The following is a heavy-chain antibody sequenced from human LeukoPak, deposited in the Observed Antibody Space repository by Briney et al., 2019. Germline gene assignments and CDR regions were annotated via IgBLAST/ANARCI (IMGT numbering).Heavy chain of an antibody. V-gene: IGHV1-2*02. CDR3: ARRITMVRGVIIMNY. CDR1: GYTFTGYY. J-gene: IGHJ4*02. Sequence: ASVKVSCKASGYTFTGYYMHWVRQAPGQGLEWMGWINPNSGGTNYAQKFQGRVTMTRDTSISTAYMELSSLRSEDTAVYYCARRITMVRGVIIMNYWGQGTLVTVSS. CDR2: INPNSGGT. D-gene: IGHD3-10*01.